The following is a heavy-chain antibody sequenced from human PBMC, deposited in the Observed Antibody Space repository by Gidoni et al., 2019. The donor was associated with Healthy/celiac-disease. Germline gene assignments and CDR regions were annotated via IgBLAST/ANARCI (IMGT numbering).Heavy chain of an antibody. J-gene: IGHJ4*02. CDR1: GYTFTGYY. CDR2: INRNSGGT. V-gene: IGHV1-2*02. Sequence: QVQLVQSGAAVKKPGASVKVSCAASGYTFTGYYMHRVRQAPGQGLEWMGWINRNSGGTNEAQKFQGRVTMTRDKSISTAYMELSRLRADDTAVYDCAREGTTGTTGSFDYWGQGTLVTVSS. D-gene: IGHD1-1*01. CDR3: AREGTTGTTGSFDY.